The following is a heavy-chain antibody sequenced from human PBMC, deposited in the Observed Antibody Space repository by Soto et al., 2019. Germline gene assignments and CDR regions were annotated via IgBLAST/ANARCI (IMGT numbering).Heavy chain of an antibody. CDR2: IYYIGTT. J-gene: IGHJ5*02. D-gene: IGHD3-10*01. Sequence: QVQLHESGPGLVKPSQTLSLTCTVSGDSMGSGDYYWTWIRQPPGKGLEWIGYIYYIGTTFYNPSLESRVTISIDTSKNHFSLRLTSVTAADTAVYYCSRGSTYYGLLTWGQGTLVTVSS. CDR3: SRGSTYYGLLT. CDR1: GDSMGSGDYY. V-gene: IGHV4-30-4*01.